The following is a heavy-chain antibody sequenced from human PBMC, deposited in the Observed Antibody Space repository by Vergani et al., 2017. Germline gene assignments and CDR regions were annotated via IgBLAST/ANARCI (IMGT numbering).Heavy chain of an antibody. CDR3: ASGRPNYYDSSGYYVEPHYFDY. J-gene: IGHJ4*02. D-gene: IGHD3-22*01. V-gene: IGHV4-39*01. Sequence: QLQLQESGPGLVKPSETLSLTCTVSGGSISSSSYYWGWIRQPPGKGLEWIGSIYYSGSTYYNPSLKSRVTISVDTSKNRFSLKLGSVTAADTAVYYCASGRPNYYDSSGYYVEPHYFDYWGQGTLVTVSS. CDR2: IYYSGST. CDR1: GGSISSSSYY.